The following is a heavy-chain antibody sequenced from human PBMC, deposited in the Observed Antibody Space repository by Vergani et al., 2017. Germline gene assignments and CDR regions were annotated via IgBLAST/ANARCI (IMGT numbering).Heavy chain of an antibody. CDR2: IYHSGST. J-gene: IGHJ6*03. D-gene: IGHD3-3*01. Sequence: QVQLQESGPGLVKPSGTLSLTCAVSGGSISSSNWWNWVRQPPGKGLEWIGEIYHSGSTNYNPSLKSRVTISVDTSKNQFSLKLSSVTAADTAVYYCARGNYDFWSGYYNHYYYYYMDVWGKGTTVTVSS. V-gene: IGHV4-4*02. CDR3: ARGNYDFWSGYYNHYYYYYMDV. CDR1: GGSISSSNW.